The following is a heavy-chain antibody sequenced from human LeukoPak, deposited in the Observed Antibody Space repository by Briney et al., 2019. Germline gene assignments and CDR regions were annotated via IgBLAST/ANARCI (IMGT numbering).Heavy chain of an antibody. D-gene: IGHD3-3*01. J-gene: IGHJ6*02. CDR2: INHSGST. Sequence: SETLSLTCAVYGGSFSGYYWSWIRQPPGKGLEWIGEINHSGSTNYNPSLKSRVTISVDTSKNQFSLKLSSVTAADSAVYYCARIPITKRAVDVWGQGTTVTVS. CDR3: ARIPITKRAVDV. V-gene: IGHV4-34*01. CDR1: GGSFSGYY.